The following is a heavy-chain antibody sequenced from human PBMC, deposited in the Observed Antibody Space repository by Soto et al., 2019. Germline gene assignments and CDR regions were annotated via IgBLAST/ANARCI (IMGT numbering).Heavy chain of an antibody. Sequence: QVELVQSGAEVRKPGASVKVSCKVSGYSLTEVPMHWVRQAPGKGREWMAGFDPEDDGKIYAQNFAGRLTMNEDTSTNPAYMELNPLRSEDTAVYSCAPARDGYTPLGYWGQGTLVSVSS. CDR3: APARDGYTPLGY. CDR2: FDPEDDGK. V-gene: IGHV1-24*01. J-gene: IGHJ4*02. CDR1: GYSLTEVP. D-gene: IGHD1-1*01.